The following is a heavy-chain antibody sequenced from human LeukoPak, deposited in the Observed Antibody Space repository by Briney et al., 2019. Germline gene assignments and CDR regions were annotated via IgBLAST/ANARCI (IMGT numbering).Heavy chain of an antibody. Sequence: SETLSLPCTVPGGPISISSNYWGWFRQPPGKGLEWIGSIYYSGSTYYNPSLKSRVTISVDTSKNQFSLKLSSVTAADTAVYYRATLDIVNDAFDIRGQGTMVTVSS. D-gene: IGHD2-2*03. CDR1: GGPISISSNY. V-gene: IGHV4-39*01. CDR2: IYYSGST. J-gene: IGHJ3*02. CDR3: ATLDIVNDAFDI.